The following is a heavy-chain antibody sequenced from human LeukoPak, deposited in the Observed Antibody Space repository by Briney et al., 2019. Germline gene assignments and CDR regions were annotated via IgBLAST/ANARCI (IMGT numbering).Heavy chain of an antibody. Sequence: PSETLSLTCTVSGGSISSSSYYWGWIRQPPGKGLEWIGSIYYSGSTNSNPSLKSRVTISVDTSKNQFSLKLSSVTAADTAVYYCARSGSTYSYYMDVWGNGTTVTVSS. CDR2: IYYSGST. J-gene: IGHJ6*03. CDR1: GGSISSSSYY. V-gene: IGHV4-39*07. D-gene: IGHD3-22*01. CDR3: ARSGSTYSYYMDV.